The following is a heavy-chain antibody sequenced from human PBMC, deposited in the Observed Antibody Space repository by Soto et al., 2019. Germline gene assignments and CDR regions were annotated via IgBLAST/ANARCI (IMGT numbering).Heavy chain of an antibody. V-gene: IGHV1-18*01. Sequence: QVQLVQSGAAVTNPGASVKVSCKASGYTFTRYGIGWARQAPGQGLEWMGWINTYNGNTNYAQNVQGRVTLTTETSTSTAYMELRSLRSIDTGIFYCEMVDVYVTPSPQDVWVQGTTVILSS. CDR3: EMVDVYVTPSPQDV. CDR2: INTYNGNT. CDR1: GYTFTRYG. D-gene: IGHD3-16*01. J-gene: IGHJ6*02.